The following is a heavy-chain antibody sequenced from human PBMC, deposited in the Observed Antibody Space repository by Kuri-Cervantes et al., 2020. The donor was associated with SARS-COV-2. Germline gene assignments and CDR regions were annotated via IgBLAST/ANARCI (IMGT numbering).Heavy chain of an antibody. CDR2: IYHSGST. D-gene: IGHD2-2*01. V-gene: IGHV4-38-2*02. Sequence: ESLKISCTVSGYSISSGYYWCWIRQPPGKGLEWIGSIYHSGSTYYNPSLKSRVTISVDTSKNQFSLKLSSVTAADTAVYYCARQDLLDCSSTSCSFDAFDIWGQGTMVTVSS. CDR3: ARQDLLDCSSTSCSFDAFDI. J-gene: IGHJ3*02. CDR1: GYSISSGYY.